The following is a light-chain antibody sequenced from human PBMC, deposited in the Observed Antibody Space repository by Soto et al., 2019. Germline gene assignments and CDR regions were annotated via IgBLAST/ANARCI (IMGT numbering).Light chain of an antibody. CDR1: RTIGTN. V-gene: IGKV3-15*01. CDR3: QQYADWPLT. J-gene: IGKJ4*01. CDR2: KTS. Sequence: IVMTQSPATVSVSPGESTSLSCRASRTIGTNLGWYQQKPGQAPRLLISKTSNRATGVPARFSGSGSGTEFTLTITSLQSEDFAVYYCQQYADWPLTFGGGTKV.